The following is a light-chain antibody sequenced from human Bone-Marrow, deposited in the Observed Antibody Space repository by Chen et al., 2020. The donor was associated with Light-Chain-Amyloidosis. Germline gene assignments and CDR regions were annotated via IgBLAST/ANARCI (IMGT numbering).Light chain of an antibody. Sequence: QSALTKPASVSGSPGQSITISCTGTSGDVWTYNYVSWYQQHPGKAPKVMIYAVSNRPSGVSNRFSVSKSGNTASLTISELQAEDEADYYCSSFTSSSSYGFGPGTKVTVL. J-gene: IGLJ1*01. V-gene: IGLV2-14*01. CDR3: SSFTSSSSYG. CDR1: SGDVWTYNY. CDR2: AVS.